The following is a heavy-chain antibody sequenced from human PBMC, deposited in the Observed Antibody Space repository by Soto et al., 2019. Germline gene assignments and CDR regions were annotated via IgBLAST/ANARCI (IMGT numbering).Heavy chain of an antibody. CDR1: GYTFTNYY. V-gene: IGHV1-46*01. CDR3: ARVNVVVVAATREYYFDY. J-gene: IGHJ4*02. Sequence: ASVKVSCKASGYTFTNYYVQWVRQAPGQGLEWMGVIHPDGGHTTYSQRFQDRVTMTRDTFTSTIYMELSSLRSEDTAVYYCARVNVVVVAATREYYFDYWGQGTLVTVSS. CDR2: IHPDGGHT. D-gene: IGHD2-15*01.